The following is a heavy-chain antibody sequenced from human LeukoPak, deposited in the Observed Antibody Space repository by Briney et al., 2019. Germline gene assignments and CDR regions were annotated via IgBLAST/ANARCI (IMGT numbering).Heavy chain of an antibody. CDR3: ARDRTGFDP. J-gene: IGHJ5*02. CDR1: GYTFTSYG. V-gene: IGHV1-18*01. Sequence: ASVKVSCEASGYTFTSYGIIWVRQAPGQGLERMGWISGYNDNTNYAQTLRGRVTMSTDTSTSTAYMELRSLRSDDTAVYYCARDRTGFDPWGQGTLVTVSS. CDR2: ISGYNDNT.